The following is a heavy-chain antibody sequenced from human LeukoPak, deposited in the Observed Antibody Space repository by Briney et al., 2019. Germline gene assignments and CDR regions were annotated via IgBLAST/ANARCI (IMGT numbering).Heavy chain of an antibody. D-gene: IGHD2-2*01. CDR3: AKALAVYCDSTSCQHYFDY. J-gene: IGHJ4*02. Sequence: GGSLRLSCAASGFTFSSYAFHWVRQAPGKGLEWVAVISYDGSNKYYADSVKGRFTISRDNSKNTLSLQMNSLSAEDTAIYYCAKALAVYCDSTSCQHYFDYWGQGTLVTVSS. CDR2: ISYDGSNK. V-gene: IGHV3-30-3*01. CDR1: GFTFSSYA.